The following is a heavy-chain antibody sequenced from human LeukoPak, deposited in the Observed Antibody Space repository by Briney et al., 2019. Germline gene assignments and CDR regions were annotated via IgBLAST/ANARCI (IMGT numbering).Heavy chain of an antibody. CDR1: GGSFSGYY. D-gene: IGHD6-13*01. V-gene: IGHV4-34*01. J-gene: IGHJ5*02. Sequence: SETLSLTCAVYGGSFSGYYWSRIRQPPGKGLEWIGEINHSGSTNYNPSLKSRVTISVDTSKNQFSLKLSSVTAADTAVYYCARGREEQQINWFDPWGQGTLVTVSS. CDR3: ARGREEQQINWFDP. CDR2: INHSGST.